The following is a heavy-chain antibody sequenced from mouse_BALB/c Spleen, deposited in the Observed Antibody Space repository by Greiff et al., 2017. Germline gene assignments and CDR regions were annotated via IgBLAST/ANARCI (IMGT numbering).Heavy chain of an antibody. D-gene: IGHD1-1*01. Sequence: VKLQESGAELARPGASVKLSCKASGYTFTSYWMQWVKQRPGQGLEWIGAIYPGDGDTRYTQKFKGKATLTADKSSSTAYMQLSSLASEDSAVYYCARGYYGSSPSHYFDYWGQGTTLTVSS. CDR2: IYPGDGDT. CDR3: ARGYYGSSPSHYFDY. J-gene: IGHJ2*01. CDR1: GYTFTSYW. V-gene: IGHV1-87*01.